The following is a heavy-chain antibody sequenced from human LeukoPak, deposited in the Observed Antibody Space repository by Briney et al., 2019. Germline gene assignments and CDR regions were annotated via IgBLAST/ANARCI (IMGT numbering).Heavy chain of an antibody. D-gene: IGHD3-10*01. J-gene: IGHJ5*02. V-gene: IGHV1-69*04. CDR3: ASWKYGSGSFHESNWFDP. Sequence: GASVKVSCKASGGTFSSYAISWVRQAPGQGLEWMGRIIPILGIANYAQKFQGRVTITADKSTSTAYMEPSSLRSEDTAVYYCASWKYGSGSFHESNWFDPWGQGTLVTVSS. CDR1: GGTFSSYA. CDR2: IIPILGIA.